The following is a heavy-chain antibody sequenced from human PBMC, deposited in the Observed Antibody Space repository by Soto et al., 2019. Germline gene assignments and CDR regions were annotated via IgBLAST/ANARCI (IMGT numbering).Heavy chain of an antibody. V-gene: IGHV3-21*01. J-gene: IGHJ6*02. D-gene: IGHD1-1*01. Sequence: EVQLVESGGGLVKPGGSLRLSCAASGFTFSSYSMNWVRQAPGKGLEWVSSISSSSSYIYYADSVKGRFTISRDNAKNSLYLRMNSLRAEDTAVYYCARSMGSDGSYYYYGMDVWGQGTTVTVSS. CDR3: ARSMGSDGSYYYYGMDV. CDR2: ISSSSSYI. CDR1: GFTFSSYS.